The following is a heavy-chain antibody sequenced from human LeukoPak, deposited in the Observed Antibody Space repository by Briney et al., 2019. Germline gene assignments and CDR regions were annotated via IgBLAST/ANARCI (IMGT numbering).Heavy chain of an antibody. Sequence: ASVRVSCKAPGYTFTGYYMHWVRQAPGQGLEWMGWINPNSGGTNYAQKFQGRVTMTRDTSISTAYMELSRLRSDDTAVYYCARNPIAVAGTAGYYGMDVWGQGTTVTVSS. D-gene: IGHD6-19*01. J-gene: IGHJ6*02. CDR3: ARNPIAVAGTAGYYGMDV. V-gene: IGHV1-2*02. CDR2: INPNSGGT. CDR1: GYTFTGYY.